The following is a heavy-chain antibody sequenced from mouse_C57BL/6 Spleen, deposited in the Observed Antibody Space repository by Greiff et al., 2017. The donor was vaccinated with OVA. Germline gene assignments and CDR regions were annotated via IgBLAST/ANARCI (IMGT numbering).Heavy chain of an antibody. CDR3: TPSSGYSTWFAY. CDR1: GFNIKDDY. Sequence: VQLQQSGAELVRPGASVKLSCTASGFNIKDDYMHWVKQRPEQGLEWIGWIDPENGDTEYASKFQGQATITADTSSNTAYLQLSSLTSEDTAVYYCTPSSGYSTWFAYWGQGTLVTVSA. V-gene: IGHV14-4*01. CDR2: IDPENGDT. J-gene: IGHJ3*01. D-gene: IGHD3-2*02.